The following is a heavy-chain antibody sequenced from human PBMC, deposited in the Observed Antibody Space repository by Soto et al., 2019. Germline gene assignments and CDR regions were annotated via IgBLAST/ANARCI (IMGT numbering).Heavy chain of an antibody. J-gene: IGHJ4*02. CDR3: ARDLDFRLGNISHLDY. D-gene: IGHD3-3*02. CDR1: GGTFSTHA. V-gene: IGHV1-69*19. Sequence: QVQLLQSGAEVKKPGSSVKVSCKASGGTFSTHAYNWVRQAPGQGLEWVGGIFPIFGTSNYAQNFQGRVTITADESTSTVYLELSSLRSEDTAVYYCARDLDFRLGNISHLDYWGQGTLVTVSS. CDR2: IFPIFGTS.